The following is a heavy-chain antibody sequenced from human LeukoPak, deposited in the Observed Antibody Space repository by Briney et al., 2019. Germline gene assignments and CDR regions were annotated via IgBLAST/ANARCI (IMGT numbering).Heavy chain of an antibody. J-gene: IGHJ6*02. CDR3: TRPGADCGSAGCYTYPYYGLDV. V-gene: IGHV1-18*01. Sequence: ASVKVSCKASGYSFSGHGITWVRQAPGQGLEWMGWISAYNGNTKYAQNLQGRVTMTTDISTSTAYMELRSLRSDDTAVYYCTRPGADCGSAGCYTYPYYGLDVWGQGTTVTVSS. D-gene: IGHD2-2*02. CDR1: GYSFSGHG. CDR2: ISAYNGNT.